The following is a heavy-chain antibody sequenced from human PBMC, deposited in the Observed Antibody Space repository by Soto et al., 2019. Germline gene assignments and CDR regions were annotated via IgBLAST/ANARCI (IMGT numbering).Heavy chain of an antibody. V-gene: IGHV1-2*04. J-gene: IGHJ4*02. Sequence: AASVKVSCKASGYTFTGYYIHWVRQAPGQGLEWMGWINPNSGGTNYAQKFQGWVTMTRDTSISTAYMELSRLRSDDTAVYYCARGGIGYSYGYDYWGQGTLVTVSS. CDR1: GYTFTGYY. CDR3: ARGGIGYSYGYDY. D-gene: IGHD5-18*01. CDR2: INPNSGGT.